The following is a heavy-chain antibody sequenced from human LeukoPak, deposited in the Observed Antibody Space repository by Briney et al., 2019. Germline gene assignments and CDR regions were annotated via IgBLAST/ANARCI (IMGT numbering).Heavy chain of an antibody. J-gene: IGHJ4*02. CDR1: GGSISSYY. CDR3: ARVSRALFDY. CDR2: IYYSGST. V-gene: IGHV4-59*01. Sequence: PSETVSLTCTVSGGSISSYYWSWIRQPPGKGLEWIGYIYYSGSTNYNPSLKSRVTISVDTSKNQFSLKLSSVTAADTAVYYCARVSRALFDYWGQGTLVTVSS.